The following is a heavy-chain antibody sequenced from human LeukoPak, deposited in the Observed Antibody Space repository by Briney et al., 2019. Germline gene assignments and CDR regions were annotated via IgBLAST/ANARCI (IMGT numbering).Heavy chain of an antibody. CDR3: VRDLTTVTTA. J-gene: IGHJ1*01. Sequence: GGSLRLSCAASGFTFSGYGMRWVRQPLGKGLEWIAYISHDTGDTTYYADAVKGRFTISRDKVNTLLSLQKSRLGAEDTAVYCCVRDLTTVTTARGQGTPVTVLS. D-gene: IGHD4-17*01. CDR1: GFTFSGYG. CDR2: ISHDTGDTT. V-gene: IGHV3-48*01.